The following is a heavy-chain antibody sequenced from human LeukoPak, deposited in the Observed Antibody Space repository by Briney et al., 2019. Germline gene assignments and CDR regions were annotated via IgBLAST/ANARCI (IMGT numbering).Heavy chain of an antibody. CDR3: VRVWGIAAATFDT. Sequence: ASVKVSCKASGYTFTGYYMHWVRQAPGHGLEWMGWINTNSGGTNYAQKPQCSVTMTRETTISTAYMELSRLRSDHTAVYYSVRVWGIAAATFDTGGRGTRVTVS. D-gene: IGHD6-13*01. J-gene: IGHJ4*02. V-gene: IGHV1-2*02. CDR1: GYTFTGYY. CDR2: INTNSGGT.